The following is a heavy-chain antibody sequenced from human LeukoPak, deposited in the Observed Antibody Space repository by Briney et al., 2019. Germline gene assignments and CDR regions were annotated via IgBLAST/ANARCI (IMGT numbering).Heavy chain of an antibody. D-gene: IGHD6-13*01. J-gene: IGHJ4*02. CDR1: GFTFSSYW. V-gene: IGHV3-74*01. CDR2: INSEGCST. CDR3: AREMAAAAEDY. Sequence: PWVSLRFYCAAYGFTFSSYWMHWLRQAPGKGLISVTRINSEGCSTSDADSVKGRFTIARDNAKNTLYLQMNRLRAEDTAVYYCAREMAAAAEDYWGQGTLVTVSS.